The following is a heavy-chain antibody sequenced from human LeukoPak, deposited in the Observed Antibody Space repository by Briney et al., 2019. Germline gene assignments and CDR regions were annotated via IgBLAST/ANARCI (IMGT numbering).Heavy chain of an antibody. D-gene: IGHD5-24*01. CDR2: INHSGST. Sequence: SETLSLTCAVYGGSFSGYYWSWIRQPPGKGLEWIGEINHSGSTNYNPSLKSRVTISVDTSKNQFSLKLSSVTAADTAVYYCARARQMATIRTQYYFDYWGQGTLVTVSS. CDR1: GGSFSGYY. J-gene: IGHJ4*02. CDR3: ARARQMATIRTQYYFDY. V-gene: IGHV4-34*01.